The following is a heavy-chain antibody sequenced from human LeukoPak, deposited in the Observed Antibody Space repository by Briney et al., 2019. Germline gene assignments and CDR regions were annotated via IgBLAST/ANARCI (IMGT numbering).Heavy chain of an antibody. CDR3: ARDLYGDYAFDI. CDR2: ISSSSYI. D-gene: IGHD4-17*01. CDR1: GFTFITYT. Sequence: GGSLRLSCAASGFTFITYTMNWVRQAPGKGLEWVSSISSSSYIYYADSVRGRFTISRDNAKNSLYLQMNSLRAEDTAVYYCARDLYGDYAFDIWGQGTMVTVSS. J-gene: IGHJ3*02. V-gene: IGHV3-21*01.